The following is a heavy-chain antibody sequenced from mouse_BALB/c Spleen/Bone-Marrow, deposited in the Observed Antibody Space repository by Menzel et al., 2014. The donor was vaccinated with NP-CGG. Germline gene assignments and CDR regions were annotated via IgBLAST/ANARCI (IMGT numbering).Heavy chain of an antibody. J-gene: IGHJ1*01. CDR3: TREDRDWYFDV. CDR1: GYTFTSYW. Sequence: LQQSGSELVRPGASVKPSCKASGYTFTSYWMHWVKQRPGQGLEWIGNNYPGSGSTNYDEKFKSKATLTVDTSSSTAYMQLSSLTSEDSAVYFCTREDRDWYFDVWGAGTTVTVSS. CDR2: NYPGSGST. V-gene: IGHV1S22*01.